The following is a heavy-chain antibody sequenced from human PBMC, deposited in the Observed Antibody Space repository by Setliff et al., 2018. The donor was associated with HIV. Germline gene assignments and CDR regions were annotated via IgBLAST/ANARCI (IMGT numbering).Heavy chain of an antibody. J-gene: IGHJ4*02. CDR3: ATDNCGGDCYLNY. CDR1: GFSLNIAW. D-gene: IGHD2-21*02. CDR2: IKNKAAGETT. Sequence: GGSLRLSCAASGFSLNIAWMNWVRQAPGKGLEWIGRIKNKAAGETTEYAAPVKDRFIISRDGSKNMLYLQMNSLKTEDTALYYCATDNCGGDCYLNYWGLGTLVTVSS. V-gene: IGHV3-15*07.